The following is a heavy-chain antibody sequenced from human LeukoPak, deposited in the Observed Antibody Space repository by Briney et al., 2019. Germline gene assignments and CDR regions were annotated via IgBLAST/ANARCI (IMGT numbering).Heavy chain of an antibody. J-gene: IGHJ4*02. V-gene: IGHV3-23*01. D-gene: IGHD2-2*01. CDR3: AKRRYCSSISCHDFDY. Sequence: GGSLRLSCAASGFNFSSYAMSWVRQAPGQGLEWDSAISAGGDSPYYADSVEGRFSISRDNSKNTLYLQMNSLRAGDTAVYYCAKRRYCSSISCHDFDYWGQGTLVTVSS. CDR2: ISAGGDSP. CDR1: GFNFSSYA.